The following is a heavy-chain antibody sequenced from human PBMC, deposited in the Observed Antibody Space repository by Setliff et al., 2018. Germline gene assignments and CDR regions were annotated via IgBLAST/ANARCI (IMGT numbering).Heavy chain of an antibody. CDR1: GYTFTTYA. D-gene: IGHD5-12*01. J-gene: IGHJ6*03. Sequence: ASVKVSCKASGYTFTTYAIGWMRQAPGQGPEWMGWINTNTGNPSYAQGCTGRFVFSLDTSVSTAYLQISSLKGEDTGVYYCARASRYGTIRYRGDYYMDVWGKGTTVTSP. CDR3: ARASRYGTIRYRGDYYMDV. V-gene: IGHV7-4-1*02. CDR2: INTNTGNP.